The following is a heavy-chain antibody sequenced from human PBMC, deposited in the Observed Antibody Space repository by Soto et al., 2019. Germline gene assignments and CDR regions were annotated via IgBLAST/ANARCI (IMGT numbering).Heavy chain of an antibody. CDR1: GFTFSSYS. CDR3: ARDQGDAAVGATHSGY. Sequence: KTGGSLRLSCAASGFTFSSYSMNWVRQAPGKGLEWVSSISSSSSYIYYADSVKGRFTISRDNAKNSLYLQMNSLRAEDTAVYYCARDQGDAAVGATHSGYWGQGTLVTVSS. D-gene: IGHD1-26*01. V-gene: IGHV3-21*01. J-gene: IGHJ4*02. CDR2: ISSSSSYI.